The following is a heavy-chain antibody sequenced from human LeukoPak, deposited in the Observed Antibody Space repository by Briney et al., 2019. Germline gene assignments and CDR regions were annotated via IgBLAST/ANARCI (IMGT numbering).Heavy chain of an antibody. Sequence: ASVKVSCKASGYTFTGYYMHWVRQAPGQGLEWMGWINPNSGGTNYAQKFQGRVTMTRDTSISTAYMELSRLRSGDTAVYYCARSRGSGMAFDIWGQGTMVTVSS. V-gene: IGHV1-2*02. D-gene: IGHD3-10*01. J-gene: IGHJ3*02. CDR1: GYTFTGYY. CDR2: INPNSGGT. CDR3: ARSRGSGMAFDI.